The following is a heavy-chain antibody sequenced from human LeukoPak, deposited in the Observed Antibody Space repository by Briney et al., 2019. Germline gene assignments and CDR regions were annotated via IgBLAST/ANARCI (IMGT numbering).Heavy chain of an antibody. V-gene: IGHV4-59*08. Sequence: SETLTLTCTVSGGSISSYYWSWIRQPQGKGLEWIGYIHYSGSTNYNPSLKSRVTISVDTSKNQFSLKLSSVTAADTALYYCARHQVWATVITSYGMDVWGQGTTVTVSS. D-gene: IGHD4-11*01. CDR3: ARHQVWATVITSYGMDV. J-gene: IGHJ6*02. CDR1: GGSISSYY. CDR2: IHYSGST.